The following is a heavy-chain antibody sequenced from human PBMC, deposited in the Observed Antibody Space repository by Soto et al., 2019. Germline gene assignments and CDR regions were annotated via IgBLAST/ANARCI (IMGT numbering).Heavy chain of an antibody. J-gene: IGHJ6*02. D-gene: IGHD4-17*01. V-gene: IGHV4-59*01. CDR1: GGSISSYY. Sequence: SETLSLTCTVSGGSISSYYWSWIRQPPGKGLEWIGYIYYSGSTNYNPSLKSRVTISVDTSKNQFSLKLSSVTAADTAVYYCARAATVTTLYYYSYYGMDVWVQGTTVIVSS. CDR3: ARAATVTTLYYYSYYGMDV. CDR2: IYYSGST.